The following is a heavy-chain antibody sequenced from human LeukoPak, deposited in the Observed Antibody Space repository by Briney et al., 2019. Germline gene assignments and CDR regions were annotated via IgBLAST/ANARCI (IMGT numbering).Heavy chain of an antibody. Sequence: PSETLSLTCAVYGGSFSGYYWSWIRQPPGKGLEWIGEINHSGSTNYNPSLKSRVTISVDTSKNQFSLKLSSVTAAHTAVYYCARGDGYGSGSYPLFDYWGQGTLVTVSS. CDR2: INHSGST. D-gene: IGHD3-10*01. V-gene: IGHV4-34*01. CDR3: ARGDGYGSGSYPLFDY. J-gene: IGHJ4*02. CDR1: GGSFSGYY.